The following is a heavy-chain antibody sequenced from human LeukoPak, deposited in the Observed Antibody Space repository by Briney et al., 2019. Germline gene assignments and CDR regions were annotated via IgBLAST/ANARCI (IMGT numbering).Heavy chain of an antibody. CDR3: VGVYTGFDP. CDR2: IYYNGYT. Sequence: SETLSLTCTVSGGAIGTYYWSWIRQPPGKGLEWIGYIYYNGYTDYNPSLKSRVTISLHTSKNQFSLKLSSVNAADTAVYYCVGVYTGFDPWGQGTLVTVSS. J-gene: IGHJ5*02. V-gene: IGHV4-59*01. CDR1: GGAIGTYY.